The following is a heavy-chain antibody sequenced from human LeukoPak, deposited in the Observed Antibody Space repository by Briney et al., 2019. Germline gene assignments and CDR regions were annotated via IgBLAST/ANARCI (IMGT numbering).Heavy chain of an antibody. Sequence: GGSLRLSCAASGFTFSDYYMSWIRQAPGKGLEWVSYISSSGSTIYYADSVKGRFTISRDNAKNLLYLQMNSLRAEDTAVYYCANGRYSYGYKNAFDIWGQGTMVTVSS. J-gene: IGHJ3*02. CDR1: GFTFSDYY. CDR2: ISSSGSTI. D-gene: IGHD5-18*01. CDR3: ANGRYSYGYKNAFDI. V-gene: IGHV3-11*04.